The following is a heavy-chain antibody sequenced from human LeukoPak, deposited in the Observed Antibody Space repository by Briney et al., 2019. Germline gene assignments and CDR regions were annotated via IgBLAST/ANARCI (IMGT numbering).Heavy chain of an antibody. CDR2: ISSSSSYI. J-gene: IGHJ6*03. V-gene: IGHV3-21*01. CDR1: GFTFSSYS. D-gene: IGHD6-13*01. Sequence: PGGSLRLSCAASGFTFSSYSMNWVRQAPGKGLEWVSSISSSSSYIYYADSVKGRFTISRDNAKNSLYLQMNSLRAEDTAVYYCARDQSSSRYYYYYMDVWGKGTTVTVSS. CDR3: ARDQSSSRYYYYYMDV.